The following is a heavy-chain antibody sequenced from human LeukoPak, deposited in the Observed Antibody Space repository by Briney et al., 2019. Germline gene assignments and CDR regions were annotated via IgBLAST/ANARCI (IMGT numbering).Heavy chain of an antibody. Sequence: GGSLRLSCAASGFTFSSYAMHWVRQAPGKGLEWVAVISYDGSNKYYADSVKGRFTISRDNSKNTLYLQMNSLRAEDTAVYYCARDPGGSSWYVYFDYWGQGTLVTVSS. J-gene: IGHJ4*02. D-gene: IGHD6-13*01. CDR1: GFTFSSYA. V-gene: IGHV3-30*04. CDR2: ISYDGSNK. CDR3: ARDPGGSSWYVYFDY.